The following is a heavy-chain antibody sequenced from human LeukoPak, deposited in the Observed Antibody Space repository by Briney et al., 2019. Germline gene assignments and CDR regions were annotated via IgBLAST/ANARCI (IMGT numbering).Heavy chain of an antibody. CDR3: ARVGYGGDLGY. Sequence: SETLSLTCTVSGGSISSYYWTWIRQPAGKGLEWIGRIYTSGSSNYNPSLKSRVTMSVDTSKSQFSLKLSSVTAADTAVYYCARVGYGGDLGYWGQGTLVTVSS. J-gene: IGHJ4*02. D-gene: IGHD4-23*01. V-gene: IGHV4-4*07. CDR2: IYTSGSS. CDR1: GGSISSYY.